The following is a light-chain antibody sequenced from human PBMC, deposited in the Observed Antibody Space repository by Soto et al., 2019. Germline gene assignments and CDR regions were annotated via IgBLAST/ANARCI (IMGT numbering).Light chain of an antibody. Sequence: DIQMTQSPSSLSASVGDRVTITCRASQSISSYLNWYQQRPGKAPKVLIYGASTLKSGVPSRFSGSGSGTEFTLTISSLQPDDFATYYCQHYNSYSEAFGQGTKVDIK. V-gene: IGKV1-5*01. CDR3: QHYNSYSEA. CDR2: GAS. CDR1: QSISSY. J-gene: IGKJ1*01.